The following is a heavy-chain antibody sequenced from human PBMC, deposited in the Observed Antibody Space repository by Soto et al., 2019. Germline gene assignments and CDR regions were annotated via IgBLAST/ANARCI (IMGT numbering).Heavy chain of an antibody. Sequence: GASVKVSCTASGYTFTSYDINWVRQATGQGLEWMGWMNPNSGNTGYAQKFQGRVTMTRDTSISTAYMELRSLRSEDTAVYFWARAGPSVNWFDPCGQGTLVTV. CDR1: GYTFTSYD. J-gene: IGHJ5*02. D-gene: IGHD2-8*01. CDR3: ARAGPSVNWFDP. V-gene: IGHV1-8*01. CDR2: MNPNSGNT.